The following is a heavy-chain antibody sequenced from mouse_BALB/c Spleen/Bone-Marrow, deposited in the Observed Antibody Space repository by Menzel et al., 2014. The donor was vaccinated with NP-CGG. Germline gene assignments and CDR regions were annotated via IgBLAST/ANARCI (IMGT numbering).Heavy chain of an antibody. CDR1: GYTFXSYV. CDR2: INPYNDGT. V-gene: IGHV1-14*01. Sequence: VQLQHSGPELVKPGASVKMSCKASGYTFXSYVMHWVKQKPGQGLEWIGYINPYNDGTKYNEKFKGKATLTSDKSSSTAYMELSSLTSEDSAVYYCARYGNYPFYAMDYWGQGTSVTVSS. J-gene: IGHJ4*01. CDR3: ARYGNYPFYAMDY. D-gene: IGHD2-1*01.